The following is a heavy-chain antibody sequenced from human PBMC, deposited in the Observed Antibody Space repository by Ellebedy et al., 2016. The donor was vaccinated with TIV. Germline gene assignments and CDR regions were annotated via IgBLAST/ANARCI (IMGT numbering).Heavy chain of an antibody. D-gene: IGHD1-26*01. J-gene: IGHJ5*02. Sequence: SETLSLTXTVSGGSISSYYWTWIRQPPGKGLEWIGFIFYSGYTDYNPSLKSRVSMSLDTSNNQFSLKLTSVTAADTAVYYCARIQGSYQSQEFDPWGQGTLVTVSS. CDR1: GGSISSYY. V-gene: IGHV4-59*01. CDR2: IFYSGYT. CDR3: ARIQGSYQSQEFDP.